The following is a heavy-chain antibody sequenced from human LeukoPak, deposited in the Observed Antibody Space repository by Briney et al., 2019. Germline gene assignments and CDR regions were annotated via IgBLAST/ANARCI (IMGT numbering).Heavy chain of an antibody. CDR2: ISGSGGST. V-gene: IGHV3-23*01. CDR1: GFTFSSYV. D-gene: IGHD6-25*01. Sequence: GGSLRLSCAASGFTFSSYVMSWVRQAPGKGLEWVSAISGSGGSTYYADSVKGRFTISRDNAKNLLYLQMHSLRDEDSAMYYCARAAYNSGPDYWGQGTLVTVSS. J-gene: IGHJ4*02. CDR3: ARAAYNSGPDY.